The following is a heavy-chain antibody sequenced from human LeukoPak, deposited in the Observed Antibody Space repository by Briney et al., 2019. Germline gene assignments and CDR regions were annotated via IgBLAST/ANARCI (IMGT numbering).Heavy chain of an antibody. CDR3: ARGSRRDEPNDY. CDR1: GYTFTSYD. V-gene: IGHV1-8*01. Sequence: ASVKVSCKASGYTFTSYDINWVRQATGQGLEWMGWMNPNSGNTGYAQKFQGRVTITRNTSISTAYMELSSLRSEDTAVYYCARGSRRDEPNDYWGQGTLVTVSS. CDR2: MNPNSGNT. D-gene: IGHD5-24*01. J-gene: IGHJ4*02.